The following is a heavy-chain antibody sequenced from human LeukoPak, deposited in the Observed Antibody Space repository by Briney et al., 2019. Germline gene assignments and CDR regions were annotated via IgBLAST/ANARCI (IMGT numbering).Heavy chain of an antibody. CDR2: IYPGDSDT. V-gene: IGHV5-51*01. CDR1: GYSFTSYW. CDR3: ARQFRLHYDFWSGYYTPAGYYFDY. J-gene: IGHJ4*02. D-gene: IGHD3-3*01. Sequence: GESLKISCKGSGYSFTSYWIGWVRQMPGKGLEWMGIIYPGDSDTRYSPSFQGQVTISADKSISTAYLQWSSLKASDTAMYHCARQFRLHYDFWSGYYTPAGYYFDYWGQGTLVTVSS.